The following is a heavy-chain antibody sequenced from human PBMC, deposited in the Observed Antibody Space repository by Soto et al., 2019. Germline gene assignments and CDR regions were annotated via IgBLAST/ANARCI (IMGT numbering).Heavy chain of an antibody. D-gene: IGHD6-25*01. J-gene: IGHJ6*02. CDR3: ARDRVYSSVSGVEDYYYYGMDV. Sequence: PSQTLSLTCAISGDSVSSNSAAWNWIRQSPSRGLEWLGRTYYRSKWYNDYAVSVKSRITINPDTSKNQFSLQLNSVTPEDTAVYYCARDRVYSSVSGVEDYYYYGMDVWGQGTTVTVSS. CDR1: GDSVSSNSAA. CDR2: TYYRSKWYN. V-gene: IGHV6-1*01.